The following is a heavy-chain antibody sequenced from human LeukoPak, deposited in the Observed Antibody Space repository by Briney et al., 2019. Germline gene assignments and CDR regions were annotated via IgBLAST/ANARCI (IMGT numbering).Heavy chain of an antibody. V-gene: IGHV4-59*01. CDR3: AKVARDDYLAYYFDY. Sequence: SETLALTCAVSGGSISTYYWSSVRQPPGKGPEWIAYIHSTGSTNYNPSLKSRVTISADTSKNQFSLTLRLVTAADTAVYYCAKVARDDYLAYYFDYWGQGILVTVSS. J-gene: IGHJ4*02. CDR2: IHSTGST. CDR1: GGSISTYY. D-gene: IGHD5-24*01.